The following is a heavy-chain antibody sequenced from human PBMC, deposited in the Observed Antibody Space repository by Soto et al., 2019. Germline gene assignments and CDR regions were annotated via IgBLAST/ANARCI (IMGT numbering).Heavy chain of an antibody. Sequence: GGSLRLACAASGFTFSSYAMSWVRQAPGKGLEWVSAISGSGGSTYYADSVKGRFTISRDNSKNTLYLQMNSLRAEDTAVYYCAKDSLRMTTVTTVNIWGQGTMVTVSS. CDR2: ISGSGGST. V-gene: IGHV3-23*01. D-gene: IGHD4-17*01. CDR1: GFTFSSYA. CDR3: AKDSLRMTTVTTVNI. J-gene: IGHJ3*02.